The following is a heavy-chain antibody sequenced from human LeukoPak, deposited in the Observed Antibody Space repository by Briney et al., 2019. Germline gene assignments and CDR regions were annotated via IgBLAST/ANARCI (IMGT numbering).Heavy chain of an antibody. CDR2: ISYDGSNK. D-gene: IGHD2-2*01. Sequence: PGGSLRLSCAASGFTFSSYAMHWVRQAPGKGLEWVAVISYDGSNKYYADSVKGRFTISRDNSKNTLYLQMNSLRAEDTAVYYCATAAARRHDAFDIWGQGTMVTVSS. CDR3: ATAAARRHDAFDI. V-gene: IGHV3-30-3*01. J-gene: IGHJ3*02. CDR1: GFTFSSYA.